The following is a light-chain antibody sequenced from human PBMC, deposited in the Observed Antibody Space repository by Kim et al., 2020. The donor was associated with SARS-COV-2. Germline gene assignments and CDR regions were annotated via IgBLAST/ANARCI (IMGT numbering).Light chain of an antibody. CDR1: ERISNW. Sequence: SASVGDTVTIPCRASERISNWLAWYQEKPGKAPKVLIYKTSNLESGVPSRFRGSGSGTEFTLTVSSLQPDDFATYYCQQYKSYGLTFGGGTKVEI. V-gene: IGKV1-5*03. CDR2: KTS. J-gene: IGKJ4*01. CDR3: QQYKSYGLT.